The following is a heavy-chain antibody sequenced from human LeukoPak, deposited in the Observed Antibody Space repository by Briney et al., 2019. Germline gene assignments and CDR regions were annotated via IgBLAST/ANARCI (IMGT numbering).Heavy chain of an antibody. CDR1: GFTFSSYW. V-gene: IGHV3-74*01. J-gene: IGHJ6*02. D-gene: IGHD3/OR15-3a*01. CDR2: IKSDGSST. CDR3: ARDRTYGMDV. Sequence: PGGSLRLSCAASGFTFSSYWMHWVRQAPGKGLVWVSRIKSDGSSTNYADSVKGRFTISRDNAKNTLYLQMNSLRAEDTAVYYCARDRTYGMDVWGQGTTVTVSS.